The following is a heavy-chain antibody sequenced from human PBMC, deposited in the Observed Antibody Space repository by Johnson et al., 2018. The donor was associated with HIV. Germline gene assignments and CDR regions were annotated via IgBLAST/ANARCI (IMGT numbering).Heavy chain of an antibody. V-gene: IGHV3-11*04. D-gene: IGHD3-22*01. CDR2: ITSSGNTV. Sequence: QEKLVESGGGLVQPGGSLRLSCAASGFTFSDYYMSWIRQAPGKGLEWVSYITSSGNTVYYADSVKGRFTISRDNAKNSLYLQMNILTAEDTAVYYCARSRYDSSGYGIWDQGTMVTVSS. J-gene: IGHJ3*02. CDR1: GFTFSDYY. CDR3: ARSRYDSSGYGI.